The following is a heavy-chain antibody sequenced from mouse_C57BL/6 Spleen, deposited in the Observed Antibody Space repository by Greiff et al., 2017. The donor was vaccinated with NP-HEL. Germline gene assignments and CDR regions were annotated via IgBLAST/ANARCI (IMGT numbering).Heavy chain of an antibody. J-gene: IGHJ4*01. Sequence: QVQLQQSGAELVKPGASVKISCKASGYTFTDYYINWVKQRPGQGLEWIGKIGPGSGSTYYNEKFKGKATLTADKSSSTAYMQLSSLTSEDSAVYFCAKYYYGSSYEGNAMDDWGQGTSVTVAS. CDR3: AKYYYGSSYEGNAMDD. V-gene: IGHV1-77*01. D-gene: IGHD1-1*01. CDR2: IGPGSGST. CDR1: GYTFTDYY.